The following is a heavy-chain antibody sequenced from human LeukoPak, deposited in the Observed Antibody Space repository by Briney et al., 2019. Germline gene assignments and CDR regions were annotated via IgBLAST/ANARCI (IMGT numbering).Heavy chain of an antibody. J-gene: IGHJ4*02. CDR2: IHYRAST. D-gene: IGHD5-18*01. Sequence: SETLSLTCTVSGGSISIYHWSWLRQSPGEGLEWIGYIHYRASTNYNPSLKSRVTISVDTSKNQFSLKLSSLTAADTAVYYCARSVLGYRYALHIDYWGQGTLVTVSS. V-gene: IGHV4-59*01. CDR3: ARSVLGYRYALHIDY. CDR1: GGSISIYH.